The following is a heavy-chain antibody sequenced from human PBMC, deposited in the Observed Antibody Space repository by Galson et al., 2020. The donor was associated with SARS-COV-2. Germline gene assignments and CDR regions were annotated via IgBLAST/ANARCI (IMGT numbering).Heavy chain of an antibody. CDR2: ISSNGRDT. J-gene: IGHJ5*02. V-gene: IGHV3-11*06. Sequence: GGSLRLSCAASGFTLSDYAMNWVRHAPGRGLEWVSKISSNGRDTHYAESVRGRFTISSDSAKNSLFLQMNSLRDEDTAMYYCARDWGQRFEGNNRYTVGFDLWGQGIPVTVS. CDR3: ARDWGQRFEGNNRYTVGFDL. CDR1: GFTLSDYA. D-gene: IGHD3-16*01.